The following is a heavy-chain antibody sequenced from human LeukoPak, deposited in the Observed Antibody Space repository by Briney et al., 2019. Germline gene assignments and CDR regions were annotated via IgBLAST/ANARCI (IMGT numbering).Heavy chain of an antibody. Sequence: GGSLRLSCAASGFTFSSYGMHWVRQAPGKGLEWVSYISSSSSTIYYADSVKGRFTISRDNAKNSLYLQMNSLRAEDTAVYYCAREGYSYGPPSDYWGQGTLVTVSS. V-gene: IGHV3-48*04. D-gene: IGHD5-18*01. CDR3: AREGYSYGPPSDY. CDR1: GFTFSSYG. J-gene: IGHJ4*02. CDR2: ISSSSSTI.